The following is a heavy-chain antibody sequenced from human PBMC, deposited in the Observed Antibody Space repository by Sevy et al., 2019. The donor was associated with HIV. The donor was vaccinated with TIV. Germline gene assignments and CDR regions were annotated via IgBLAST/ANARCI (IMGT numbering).Heavy chain of an antibody. D-gene: IGHD4-4*01. CDR2: IKSKTEGATR. V-gene: IGHV3-15*01. J-gene: IGHJ6*02. CDR3: TTSTQVDYYGMDV. CDR1: GFTFSNAW. Sequence: GGSLRLSCAASGFTFSNAWMSWVRQAPGKGLEWVGRIKSKTEGATRDFAAPVKGRLLISRDDSKNTLFLQMNSLKTEDTAVYYCTTSTQVDYYGMDVWGQGTTVTVSS.